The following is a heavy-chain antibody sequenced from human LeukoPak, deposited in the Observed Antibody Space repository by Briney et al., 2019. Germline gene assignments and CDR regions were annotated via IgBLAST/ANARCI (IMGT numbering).Heavy chain of an antibody. D-gene: IGHD1-26*01. CDR2: INPSGGST. J-gene: IGHJ3*02. V-gene: IGHV1-46*01. CDR1: GYTFTSYY. CDR3: ARVSSGSHPPPRSAFDI. Sequence: ASVKVSCKASGYTFTSYYMHWVRQAPGQGLEWMGIINPSGGSTSYAQKFQGRVTMTGDTSTSTVYMELSSLRSEDTAVYYCARVSSGSHPPPRSAFDIWGQGTMVTVSS.